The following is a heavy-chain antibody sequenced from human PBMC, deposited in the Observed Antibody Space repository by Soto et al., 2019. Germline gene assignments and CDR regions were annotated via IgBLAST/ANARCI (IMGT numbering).Heavy chain of an antibody. Sequence: EAQLLESGGGLVQPGGSLRLSCAASGFTFSTYPMSWVRQAPGKGLEWVSGISGSGISTYYTDSVKGRFPISRDNSKNTVFLQMNSLRDEDTAVYYCVKPPVITASYYYYDMDVWGQGNTVTVSS. CDR2: ISGSGIST. D-gene: IGHD4-4*01. V-gene: IGHV3-23*01. CDR1: GFTFSTYP. J-gene: IGHJ6*02. CDR3: VKPPVITASYYYYDMDV.